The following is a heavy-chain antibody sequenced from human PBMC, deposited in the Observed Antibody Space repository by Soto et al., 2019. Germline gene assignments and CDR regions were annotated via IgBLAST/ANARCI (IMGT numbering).Heavy chain of an antibody. V-gene: IGHV4-30-4*01. J-gene: IGHJ6*01. CDR3: ARIHFGDEPSYYCYGMDV. D-gene: IGHD4-17*01. CDR1: GGSFSSGDYY. CDR2: IYYTGST. Sequence: QVQLQESGPGVVKPSQTLSLTCTVSGGSFSSGDYYWSWVRQPPGKGLEWIGYIYYTGSTFNNPSRESRVAISIDTSKTQFALKLSSVTAADTAVYYCARIHFGDEPSYYCYGMDVWGQGNTVTVSA.